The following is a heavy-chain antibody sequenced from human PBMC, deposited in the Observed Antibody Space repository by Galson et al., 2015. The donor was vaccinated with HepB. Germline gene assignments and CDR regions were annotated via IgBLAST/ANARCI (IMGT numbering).Heavy chain of an antibody. D-gene: IGHD5-12*01. V-gene: IGHV3-73*01. CDR1: GFTFSGSA. Sequence: SLRLSCAVSGFTFSGSAIHWVRQASVKGLEWVGRIRSKTNTYATAYGESVKGRFTISRDDSRNTAYLQMNSLKTEDTAVYYCMSYRDDYLRGGDWGQGTL. CDR3: MSYRDDYLRGGD. CDR2: IRSKTNTYAT. J-gene: IGHJ4*02.